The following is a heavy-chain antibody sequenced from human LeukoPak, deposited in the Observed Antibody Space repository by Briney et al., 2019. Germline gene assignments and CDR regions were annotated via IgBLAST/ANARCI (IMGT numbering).Heavy chain of an antibody. V-gene: IGHV4-59*01. CDR3: ARGRSNYYGMDV. Sequence: SETQSLTCSVSDGSINSYYWNWIRRPPGKGLEWIGYIYYNGNTNYSPSLKSRVTMSVDTSKNLFSLKVSSVTAADTAVYYCARGRSNYYGMDVWGQGTTVTVSS. D-gene: IGHD1-26*01. J-gene: IGHJ6*02. CDR2: IYYNGNT. CDR1: DGSINSYY.